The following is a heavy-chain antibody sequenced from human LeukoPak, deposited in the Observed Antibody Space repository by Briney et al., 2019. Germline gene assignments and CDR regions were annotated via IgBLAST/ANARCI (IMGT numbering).Heavy chain of an antibody. Sequence: ASVKVPCKASGYTFTSYDINWVRQATGQGLEWMGWMNPNSGNTGYAQKFQGRVTMTRNTSISTAYMELSSLRSEDTAVYYCARGGWGYCSSTSCYGVRGYYYYGMDVWGQGTTVTVSS. CDR3: ARGGWGYCSSTSCYGVRGYYYYGMDV. CDR1: GYTFTSYD. J-gene: IGHJ6*02. D-gene: IGHD2-2*01. V-gene: IGHV1-8*01. CDR2: MNPNSGNT.